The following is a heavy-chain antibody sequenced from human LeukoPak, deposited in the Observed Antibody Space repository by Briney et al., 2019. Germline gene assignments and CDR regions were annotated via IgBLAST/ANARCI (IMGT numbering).Heavy chain of an antibody. CDR3: ARVGDIVVVPAAIVYMDV. Sequence: PSETLSLTCTVSGGSISSYYWSWVRQAPGKGLEWVANIKQDGSEKYYVDSVKGRFTISRDNAKNSLYLQMNSLRAEDTAVYYCARVGDIVVVPAAIVYMDVWGKGTTVTVSS. V-gene: IGHV3-7*01. CDR2: IKQDGSEK. CDR1: GGSISSYY. J-gene: IGHJ6*03. D-gene: IGHD2-2*01.